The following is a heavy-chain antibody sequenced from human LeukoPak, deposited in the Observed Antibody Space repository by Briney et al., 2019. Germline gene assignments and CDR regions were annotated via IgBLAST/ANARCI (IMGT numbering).Heavy chain of an antibody. CDR3: ATVSTARAIRGDYYYYMDV. V-gene: IGHV4-59*01. Sequence: PSETLSLTCTVSGGSLSSYYWSWVRQPPGKGLEWIGYIYYSGSTNYNPSLKGRVTISVDTSKNQFSLKLSSVTAADTAVYYCATVSTARAIRGDYYYYMDVWGKGTTVTVSS. CDR1: GGSLSSYY. J-gene: IGHJ6*03. D-gene: IGHD5-18*01. CDR2: IYYSGST.